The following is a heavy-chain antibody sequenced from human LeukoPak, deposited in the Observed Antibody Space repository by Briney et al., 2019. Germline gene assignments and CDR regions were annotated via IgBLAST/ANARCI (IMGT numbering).Heavy chain of an antibody. CDR3: ALHCSSTSCYAGN. D-gene: IGHD2-2*01. J-gene: IGHJ4*02. CDR1: GYSFTSYW. Sequence: GESLKISCKGSGYSFTSYWIGWVRQMPGKGLEWMGIIYPGDSDTRYSPSFQGQVTISADKSISTAYLQWSSLKASDTAMYYCALHCSSTSCYAGNWGQGTLVTVSS. CDR2: IYPGDSDT. V-gene: IGHV5-51*01.